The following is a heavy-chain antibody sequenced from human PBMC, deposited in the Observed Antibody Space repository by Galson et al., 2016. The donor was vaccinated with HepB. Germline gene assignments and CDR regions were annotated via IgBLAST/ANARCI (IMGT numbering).Heavy chain of an antibody. CDR1: GGSVNNRSHS. D-gene: IGHD3-9*01. CDR2: IYHTGTT. CDR3: ASSFYDVLTGYSFWYFDL. V-gene: IGHV4-61*03. Sequence: SETLSLTCSVSGGSVNNRSHSWSWLRQPPGQRLEWIGYIYHTGTTRYNPSFKSRVTISVDTTKDHFSLRLTSVTAADTAMYYCASSFYDVLTGYSFWYFDLWGRGTRVTVSS. J-gene: IGHJ2*01.